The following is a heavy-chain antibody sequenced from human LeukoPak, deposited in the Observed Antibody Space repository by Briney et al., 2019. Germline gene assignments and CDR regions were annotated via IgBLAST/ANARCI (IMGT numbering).Heavy chain of an antibody. CDR3: ARDQEGAIDY. J-gene: IGHJ4*02. CDR2: IYYSGST. CDR1: GGSISSSSYY. Sequence: SETLSLTCTVSGGSISSSSYYWGWIRQPLGKGLEWIGSIYYSGSTYYNPSLKSRVTISVDTSKNQFSLKLSSVTAADTAVYYCARDQEGAIDYWGQGTLVTVSS. V-gene: IGHV4-39*07. D-gene: IGHD1-26*01.